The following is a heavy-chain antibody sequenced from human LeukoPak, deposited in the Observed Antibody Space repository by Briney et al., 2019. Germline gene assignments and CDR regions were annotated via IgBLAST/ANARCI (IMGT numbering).Heavy chain of an antibody. Sequence: GASVKDSCKASGYTFTGYYMHWVRQAPGQGLEWMGWINPNSGGTNYAQKFQGRVTMTRDTSISTAYMELSRLRSDDTAVYYCARLFRVRGVISGFDYWGQGTLVTVSS. CDR3: ARLFRVRGVISGFDY. CDR1: GYTFTGYY. D-gene: IGHD3-10*01. V-gene: IGHV1-2*02. J-gene: IGHJ4*02. CDR2: INPNSGGT.